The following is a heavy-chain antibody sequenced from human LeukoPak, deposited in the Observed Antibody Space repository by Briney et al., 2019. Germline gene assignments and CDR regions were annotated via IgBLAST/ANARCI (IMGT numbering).Heavy chain of an antibody. Sequence: SETLSLTCTVSGGSVNSGSYYWNWIRQPPGKGLEWIGYIYYSGSTNYNPSLKSRVTISVDTSKNQFSLKLSSVTVADTAVYYCARAAYSGSYHSDYWGQGTLVTVSS. D-gene: IGHD1-26*01. CDR3: ARAAYSGSYHSDY. V-gene: IGHV4-61*01. J-gene: IGHJ4*02. CDR1: GGSVNSGSYY. CDR2: IYYSGST.